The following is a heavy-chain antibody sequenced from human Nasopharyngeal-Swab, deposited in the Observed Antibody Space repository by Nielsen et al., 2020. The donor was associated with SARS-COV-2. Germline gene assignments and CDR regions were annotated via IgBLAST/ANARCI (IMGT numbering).Heavy chain of an antibody. CDR3: ARGPALVIRKTLSSGFDI. CDR2: INHSGST. D-gene: IGHD3-10*01. CDR1: GGSFSGSY. J-gene: IGHJ3*02. V-gene: IGHV4-34*01. Sequence: SETLSLTCAVFGGSFSGSYWSWIRQPPGRGLEWIGEINHSGSTIYIPSLKSRVTISVDTSKNQFSLNLTSVTAADTATYYCARGPALVIRKTLSSGFDIWGQGTMVTVSS.